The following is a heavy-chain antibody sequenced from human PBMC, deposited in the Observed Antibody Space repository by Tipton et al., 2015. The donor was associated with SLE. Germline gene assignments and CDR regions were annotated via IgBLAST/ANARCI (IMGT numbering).Heavy chain of an antibody. D-gene: IGHD3-10*01. V-gene: IGHV4-59*11. J-gene: IGHJ4*02. CDR1: GGSISSHY. Sequence: TLSLTCTVSGGSISSHYWSWIRQPPGKGLEWIGYIYYSGSTNYNPSLKSRVTISVDTSKNQCSLKLSSVTAADTAVYYCARPQIKDGYYFDYWGQGTLVTVSS. CDR3: ARPQIKDGYYFDY. CDR2: IYYSGST.